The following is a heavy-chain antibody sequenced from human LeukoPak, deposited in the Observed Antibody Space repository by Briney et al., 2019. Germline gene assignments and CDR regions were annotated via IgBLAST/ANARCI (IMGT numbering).Heavy chain of an antibody. J-gene: IGHJ4*02. Sequence: SVKVSCKASGGTFINYAIIWVRQAPGQGLEWMGGIIPVSGRTVYTQKFQGRLTITTDDSTRTASMEVNSLGFEDTAVYYCAAGAGIRFSVGFDYWGQGTLVTVSS. CDR3: AAGAGIRFSVGFDY. CDR2: IIPVSGRT. CDR1: GGTFINYA. V-gene: IGHV1-69*05. D-gene: IGHD3-3*01.